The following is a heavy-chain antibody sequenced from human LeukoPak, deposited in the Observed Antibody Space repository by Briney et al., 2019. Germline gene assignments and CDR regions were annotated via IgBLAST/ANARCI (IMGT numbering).Heavy chain of an antibody. Sequence: GGSLRLSCAASGFTVSSNYMSWVRQAPGKGLEWVSVIYSGGSTYYADSVKGRFTISRDNSKNTLYLQMNSLRAEDTAVYYCARDRTYYYGSGSPDYYYYGMDVWGQGTTVTVSS. CDR1: GFTVSSNY. V-gene: IGHV3-66*01. D-gene: IGHD3-10*01. CDR3: ARDRTYYYGSGSPDYYYYGMDV. CDR2: IYSGGST. J-gene: IGHJ6*02.